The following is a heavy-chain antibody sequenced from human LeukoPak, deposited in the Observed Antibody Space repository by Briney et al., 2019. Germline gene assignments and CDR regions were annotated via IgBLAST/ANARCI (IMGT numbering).Heavy chain of an antibody. CDR2: IYSGGST. CDR3: AKFVNYGSYYYYYYMDV. J-gene: IGHJ6*03. D-gene: IGHD3-10*01. Sequence: GGSLRLSCAASGFTVSSNYMSWVRQAPGKGLEWVSVIYSGGSTYYADSVKGRFTISRDNSKHTLYLQLNSLRAEDTAVYYCAKFVNYGSYYYYYYMDVWGKGTTVTVSS. CDR1: GFTVSSNY. V-gene: IGHV3-53*01.